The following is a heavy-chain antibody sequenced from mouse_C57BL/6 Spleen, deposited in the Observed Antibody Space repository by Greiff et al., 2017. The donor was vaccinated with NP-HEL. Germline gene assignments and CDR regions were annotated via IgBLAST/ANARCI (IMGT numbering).Heavy chain of an antibody. D-gene: IGHD2-3*01. Sequence: EVKVVESGEGLVKPGGSLKLSCAASGFTFSSYAMSWVRQTPEKRLEWVAYISSGGDYIYYADTVKGRFTISRDNARNTLYLQMSSLKSEDTAMYYCTRDGYYGVFDYWGQGTTLTVSS. CDR2: ISSGGDYI. J-gene: IGHJ2*01. V-gene: IGHV5-9-1*02. CDR1: GFTFSSYA. CDR3: TRDGYYGVFDY.